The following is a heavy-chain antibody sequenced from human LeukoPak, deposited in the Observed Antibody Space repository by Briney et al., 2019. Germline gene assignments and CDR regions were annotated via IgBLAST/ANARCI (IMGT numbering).Heavy chain of an antibody. CDR2: ISSSGSTI. CDR3: ARFATSTVTTFTYYYYGMDV. D-gene: IGHD4-17*01. CDR1: GFTFNDYY. J-gene: IGHJ6*02. Sequence: PGGSLRLSCAASGFTFNDYYMSWIREAPGKGLEWVSYISSSGSTIYYADSVKGRFTISRDNAKNPLYLQMNSLRAEDTAVYYCARFATSTVTTFTYYYYGMDVWGQGTTVTVSS. V-gene: IGHV3-11*01.